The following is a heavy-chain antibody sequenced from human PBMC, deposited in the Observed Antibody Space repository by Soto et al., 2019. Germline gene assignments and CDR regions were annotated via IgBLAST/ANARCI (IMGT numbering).Heavy chain of an antibody. CDR3: ASTGYCSGGSCYSIPFDY. V-gene: IGHV3-33*01. CDR1: GFTFSSYG. CDR2: IWYDGSNK. J-gene: IGHJ4*02. Sequence: QVQLVESGGGVVQPGRSLRLSCAASGFTFSSYGMHWVRQAPGKGLEWVAVIWYDGSNKYYADSVKGRFTITRDNSKNPLYLKMNSLRAEDTAVYYCASTGYCSGGSCYSIPFDYWGQGTLVTVSS. D-gene: IGHD2-15*01.